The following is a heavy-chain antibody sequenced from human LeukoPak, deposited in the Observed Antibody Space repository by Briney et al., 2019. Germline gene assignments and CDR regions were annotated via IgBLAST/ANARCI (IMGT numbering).Heavy chain of an antibody. CDR3: AREVSSHSGYVELGLDY. J-gene: IGHJ4*02. D-gene: IGHD5-12*01. CDR2: INPNSGGA. Sequence: ASVKVSCKAYGYTFMSHGISWVRQAPGQGLEWMGWINPNSGGANYAQKFQGRVTMTRDTSISTAYMELSRLRSDDTAVYYCAREVSSHSGYVELGLDYWGQGTLVTVSS. CDR1: GYTFMSHG. V-gene: IGHV1-2*02.